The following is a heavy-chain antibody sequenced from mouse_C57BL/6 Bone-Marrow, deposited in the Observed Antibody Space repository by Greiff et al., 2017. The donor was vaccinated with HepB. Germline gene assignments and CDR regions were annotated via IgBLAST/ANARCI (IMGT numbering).Heavy chain of an antibody. CDR3: ARSNLLLRWYFDV. Sequence: EVKLQESVAELVRPGASVKLSCTASGFNIKNTYMHWVKQRPEQGLEWIGRIDPANGNTKYAPKFQGKATITADTSSNTAYLQISSLTSEDTAIYYCARSNLLLRWYFDVWGTGTTVTVSS. CDR1: GFNIKNTY. CDR2: IDPANGNT. V-gene: IGHV14-3*01. J-gene: IGHJ1*03. D-gene: IGHD1-1*01.